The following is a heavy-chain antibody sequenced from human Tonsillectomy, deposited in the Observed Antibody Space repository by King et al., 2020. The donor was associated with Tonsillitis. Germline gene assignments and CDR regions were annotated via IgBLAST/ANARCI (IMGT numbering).Heavy chain of an antibody. CDR1: GFPFSSYG. CDR2: IRYDGSDK. J-gene: IGHJ4*02. D-gene: IGHD5-24*01. V-gene: IGHV3-30*02. CDR3: GKARLVEMATGIDF. Sequence: QLVQSGGGVVQPGGSLRLSCEASGFPFSSYGIHWVRQAPGKGLEWVTLIRYDGSDKYNADSVKGRFTISKDNSKNTVYLQMNSLRVDDTAVYYCGKARLVEMATGIDFWGQGTLVTVSS.